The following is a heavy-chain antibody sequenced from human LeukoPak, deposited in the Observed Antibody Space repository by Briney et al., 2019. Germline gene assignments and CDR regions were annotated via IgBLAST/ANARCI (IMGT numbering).Heavy chain of an antibody. D-gene: IGHD3-22*01. CDR1: GYTFTRYY. J-gene: IGHJ3*02. CDR3: ARWSSGYDAFDI. CDR2: INPNSGGT. V-gene: IGHV1-2*06. Sequence: ASVKVSCKASGYTFTRYYMHWVRQAPGQGLEWMGRINPNSGGTNYAQKFQGRVTMTRDTSISTAYMELSRLRSDDTAVYYCARWSSGYDAFDIWGQGTMVTVSS.